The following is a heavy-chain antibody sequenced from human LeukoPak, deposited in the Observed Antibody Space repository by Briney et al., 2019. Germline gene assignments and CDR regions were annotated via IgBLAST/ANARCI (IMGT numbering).Heavy chain of an antibody. V-gene: IGHV4-59*01. Sequence: SATLSLTCTVSGGSISSYYWSWIRQPPGKGLEWIGYIYYSGSTNYNPSLKSRVTISVDTSKNQFSLKLSSVTAADTAVYYCARVYCSGGSCYFDYWGQGTLVTVSS. D-gene: IGHD2-15*01. CDR1: GGSISSYY. CDR3: ARVYCSGGSCYFDY. CDR2: IYYSGST. J-gene: IGHJ4*02.